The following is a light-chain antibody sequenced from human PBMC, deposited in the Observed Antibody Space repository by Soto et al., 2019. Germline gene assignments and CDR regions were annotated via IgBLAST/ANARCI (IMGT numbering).Light chain of an antibody. CDR3: QQSYSTPWT. CDR2: AAS. CDR1: RSISDW. Sequence: DIQMTQSPSTLSASVGRRVTSTCRASRSISDWLAWYQQKPGKAAKLLIYAASSLQSGVTSRFSGSGSGTDFTLTISSLQPEDFATYYCQQSYSTPWTFGPGTKVDIK. V-gene: IGKV1-39*01. J-gene: IGKJ1*01.